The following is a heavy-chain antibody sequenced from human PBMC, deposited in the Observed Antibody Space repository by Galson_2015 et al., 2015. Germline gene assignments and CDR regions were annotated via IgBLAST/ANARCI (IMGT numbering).Heavy chain of an antibody. CDR3: ARISNSSGWYYFDY. CDR1: GFSLSTSGMC. J-gene: IGHJ4*02. D-gene: IGHD6-19*01. V-gene: IGHV2-70*11. CDR2: IDWDDDK. Sequence: PALVKPTQTLTLTCTFSGFSLSTSGMCVSWIRQPPGKALEWLARIDWDDDKYYSTSLKTRLTISKDTSKNQVVLTMTNMDPVDTATYYCARISNSSGWYYFDYWGQGTLVTVSS.